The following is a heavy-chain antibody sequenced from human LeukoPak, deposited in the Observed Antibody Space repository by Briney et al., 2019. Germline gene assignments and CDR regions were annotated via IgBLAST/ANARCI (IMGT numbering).Heavy chain of an antibody. CDR3: ARDPYAGGAFDI. Sequence: SETLSLTCAVSGGSISSGGYSWSWIRQPPGKGLEWIGYIYHSGSTYYNPSLKSRVTISVDGSNNQFPLKLRSVTAADTAVYYCARDPYAGGAFDIWGQGTMVTVSS. CDR2: IYHSGST. D-gene: IGHD2-15*01. J-gene: IGHJ3*02. CDR1: GGSISSGGYS. V-gene: IGHV4-30-2*01.